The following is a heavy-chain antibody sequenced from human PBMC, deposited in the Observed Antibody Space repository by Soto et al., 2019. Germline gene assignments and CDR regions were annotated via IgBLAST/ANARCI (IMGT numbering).Heavy chain of an antibody. D-gene: IGHD3-9*01. CDR2: IKQDGSEK. Sequence: GGSLRLSCAASGFTFSSYWMSWVRQAPGKGLEWVANIKQDGSEKYYVDSVKGRFTISRDNAKNSLYLQMNSLRAEDTAVYYCARARSKDYDILTGYYYYFYGIDVWGQGTTVTVSS. CDR1: GFTFSSYW. CDR3: ARARSKDYDILTGYYYYFYGIDV. J-gene: IGHJ6*02. V-gene: IGHV3-7*01.